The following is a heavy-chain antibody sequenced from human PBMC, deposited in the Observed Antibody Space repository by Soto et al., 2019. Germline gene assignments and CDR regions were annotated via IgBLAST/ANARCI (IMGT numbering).Heavy chain of an antibody. V-gene: IGHV4-4*02. CDR3: ARLGYQLLYAHFDY. CDR1: GGSISSSNW. D-gene: IGHD2-2*02. J-gene: IGHJ4*02. Sequence: LSLTCAVSGGSISSSNWWSWVRQPPGKGLEWIGEIYHSGGTNYNPSLKSRVTISVDKSKNQFSLKLSSVTAADTAVYYCARLGYQLLYAHFDYWGQGTLVTVSS. CDR2: IYHSGGT.